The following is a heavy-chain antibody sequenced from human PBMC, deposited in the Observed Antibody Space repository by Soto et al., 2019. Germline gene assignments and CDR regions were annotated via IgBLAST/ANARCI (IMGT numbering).Heavy chain of an antibody. Sequence: SETLSLTCTVSGGSISSYYWSWIRQPPGKGLEWIGYIYYSGSTNYNPSLKSRVTISVDTSKNQFSLKLSSVTAADTAVYYCARVYPTRYSYGHIDYWGQGTLVTVSS. D-gene: IGHD5-18*01. CDR1: GGSISSYY. CDR3: ARVYPTRYSYGHIDY. V-gene: IGHV4-59*01. J-gene: IGHJ4*02. CDR2: IYYSGST.